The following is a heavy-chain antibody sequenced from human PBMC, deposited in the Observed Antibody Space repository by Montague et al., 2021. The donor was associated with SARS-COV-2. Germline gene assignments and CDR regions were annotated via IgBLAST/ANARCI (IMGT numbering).Heavy chain of an antibody. CDR1: GFSLCTRGVG. Sequence: PALVKPTQTLTLTCTFSGFSLCTRGVGVGWIRQPPGKALEWLALIYWDDDERYSPSLESRLTISKDNSKNQVVLTMTKMAPVDTATYYCAHTKAPAGDRWFDPWGQGTPVTVSS. V-gene: IGHV2-5*02. J-gene: IGHJ5*02. CDR2: IYWDDDE. CDR3: AHTKAPAGDRWFDP. D-gene: IGHD6-13*01.